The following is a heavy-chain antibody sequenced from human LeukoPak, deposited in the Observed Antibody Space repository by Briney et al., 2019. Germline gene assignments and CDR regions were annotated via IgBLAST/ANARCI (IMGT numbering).Heavy chain of an antibody. CDR2: ISNSGDTT. Sequence: GESLRLSCAASEFAFSDYYMTWIRQAPGKGLEWVSYISNSGDTTHYVDSVRGRFTISRDSARNSLALQMDSLRVEDTAIYYCGRGPTAAVCIYSYYMDVWGKGTTVTVSS. CDR1: EFAFSDYY. J-gene: IGHJ6*03. D-gene: IGHD6-13*01. CDR3: GRGPTAAVCIYSYYMDV. V-gene: IGHV3-11*04.